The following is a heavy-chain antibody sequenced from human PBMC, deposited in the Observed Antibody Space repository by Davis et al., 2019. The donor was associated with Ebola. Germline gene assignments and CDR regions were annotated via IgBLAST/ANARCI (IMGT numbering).Heavy chain of an antibody. CDR1: GFTFSYYG. J-gene: IGHJ6*04. Sequence: PGGSLRLSCAASGFTFSYYGMHWVRQAPGKGLEWVAVISYDGSHKRYADSVKGRITISRDNSKNTLNLQMNSLRAEDTAVYYCARASGMDVWGKGTTVTVSS. V-gene: IGHV3-30*03. CDR3: ARASGMDV. CDR2: ISYDGSHK.